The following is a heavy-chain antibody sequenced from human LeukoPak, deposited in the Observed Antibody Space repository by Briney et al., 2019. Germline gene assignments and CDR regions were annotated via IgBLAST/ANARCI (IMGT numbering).Heavy chain of an antibody. D-gene: IGHD6-19*01. CDR3: ARQWEYSSGWHGSDAFDI. Sequence: SQTLSLTCTVSGGSISSYYWSWIRQPPGKGLEWIGYIYYSGSTNYNPSLKSRVTISVDTSKNQFSLKLSSVTAADTAVYYCARQWEYSSGWHGSDAFDIWGQGTMVTVSS. CDR1: GGSISSYY. CDR2: IYYSGST. J-gene: IGHJ3*02. V-gene: IGHV4-59*08.